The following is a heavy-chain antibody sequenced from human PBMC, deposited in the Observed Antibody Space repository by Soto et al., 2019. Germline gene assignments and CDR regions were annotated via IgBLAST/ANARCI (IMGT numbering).Heavy chain of an antibody. J-gene: IGHJ4*02. CDR2: IYGGGTT. V-gene: IGHV3-53*01. D-gene: IGHD6-19*01. CDR3: VQTTGWPGFDF. Sequence: EVQLVESGGGVIQPGGSLRLSCAASGFTVSSKYMTWVRQAPGKGLEWVSVIYGGGTTYYADSVKGRFTISRDNSKNTLYLQMNSLIAEDTAVYYCVQTTGWPGFDFWGQGTLVTVSS. CDR1: GFTVSSKY.